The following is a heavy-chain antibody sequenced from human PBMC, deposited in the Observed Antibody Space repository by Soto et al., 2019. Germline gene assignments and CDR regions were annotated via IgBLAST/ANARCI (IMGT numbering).Heavy chain of an antibody. CDR1: GFTFSSYA. Sequence: PGGSLRLSCAASGFTFSSYAMSWVRQAPGKGLEWVSAISGSGGSTYYADSVKGRFTISRDNSKNTLYLQMNSLRAEDTAVYYCAKDIIPDYGDYGYYFDYWGQGTLVTVSS. CDR2: ISGSGGST. V-gene: IGHV3-23*01. D-gene: IGHD4-17*01. CDR3: AKDIIPDYGDYGYYFDY. J-gene: IGHJ4*02.